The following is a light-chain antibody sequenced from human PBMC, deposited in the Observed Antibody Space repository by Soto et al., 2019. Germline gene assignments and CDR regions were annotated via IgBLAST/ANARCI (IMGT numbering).Light chain of an antibody. CDR1: ERIYSAY. CDR3: QQRSNWPPPIT. Sequence: EVVLTQSPGTLSLSRGERATLSCRASERIYSAYLGWYQQKPGQAPRLLIYDASNRATGIPARFSGSGSGTDFTLTISSLEPEDFAVYYCQQRSNWPPPITFGQGTRLEIK. V-gene: IGKV3-11*01. J-gene: IGKJ5*01. CDR2: DAS.